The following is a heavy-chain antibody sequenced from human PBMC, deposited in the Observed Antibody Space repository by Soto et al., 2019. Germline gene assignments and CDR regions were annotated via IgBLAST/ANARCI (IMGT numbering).Heavy chain of an antibody. CDR1: GFTFSSSW. CDR2: VSGDGSST. CDR3: AHSHLLPPLYWFDP. D-gene: IGHD2-15*01. Sequence: GGSLRLSCAASGFTFSSSWMHWVHQAPGKGLVWVSRVSGDGSSTNYADSVKGRFTISRDNAKNTLYLQMNSLRAEDTAVYYSAHSHLLPPLYWFDPWGQGTLVTVSS. V-gene: IGHV3-74*01. J-gene: IGHJ5*02.